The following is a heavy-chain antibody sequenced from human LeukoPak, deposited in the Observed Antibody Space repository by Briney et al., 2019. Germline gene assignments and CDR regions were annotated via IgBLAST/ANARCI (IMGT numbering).Heavy chain of an antibody. J-gene: IGHJ4*02. CDR2: ISSSSSYI. V-gene: IGHV3-21*01. CDR1: GFTFSSYS. Sequence: AGGSLRLSCAASGFTFSSYSMNWVRQAPGKGLEWVSSISSSSSYIYYADSVKGRFTISRDNAKNSLYLQMNSLRAEDTAVYYYARGGGRTLFFDYWGQGTLVTVSS. CDR3: ARGGGRTLFFDY. D-gene: IGHD1/OR15-1a*01.